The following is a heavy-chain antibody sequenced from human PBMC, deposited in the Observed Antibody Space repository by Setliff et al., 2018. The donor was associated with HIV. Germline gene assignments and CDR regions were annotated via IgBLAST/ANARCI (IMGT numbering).Heavy chain of an antibody. Sequence: PSETLSLTCTVSDYSISSRYYWGWIRQPPGKGLEWIGNIYHSGSTYYNPSLKSRITISVDKSKNQFSLKLSSVTAADTAVYYCAGDLKQLAPYYYYYYGMDVWGQGTTVTVSS. CDR2: IYHSGST. D-gene: IGHD6-13*01. V-gene: IGHV4-38-2*02. CDR3: AGDLKQLAPYYYYYYGMDV. CDR1: DYSISSRYY. J-gene: IGHJ6*02.